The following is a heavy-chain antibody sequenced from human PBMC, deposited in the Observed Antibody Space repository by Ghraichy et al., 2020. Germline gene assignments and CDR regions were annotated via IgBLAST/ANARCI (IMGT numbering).Heavy chain of an antibody. D-gene: IGHD4-17*01. J-gene: IGHJ4*02. V-gene: IGHV3-21*01. Sequence: GGGLRLACAADGLTFSSYSMNGVRQDAGKGLEWVSSISSSSSYIYYADSVKGRFTISRDNAKNSLYLQMNSLRAEDTAVYYCARGVDYGDYRVDYWGQGTLVTVSS. CDR1: GLTFSSYS. CDR3: ARGVDYGDYRVDY. CDR2: ISSSSSYI.